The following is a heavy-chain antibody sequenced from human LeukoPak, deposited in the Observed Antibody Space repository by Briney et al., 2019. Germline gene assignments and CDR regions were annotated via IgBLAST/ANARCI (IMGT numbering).Heavy chain of an antibody. J-gene: IGHJ4*02. CDR1: GFTFRSYV. CDR2: ISGSSVTT. CDR3: AKDRYGDYVLDFDY. Sequence: GGSLRLSCAASGFTFRSYVMSWVRQAPGKGLEWVSTISGSSVTTYYADSVKGRFTISRDNSKNTLYLQMNSLRAEDTAVYYCAKDRYGDYVLDFDYWGQGTLVTVSS. V-gene: IGHV3-23*01. D-gene: IGHD4-17*01.